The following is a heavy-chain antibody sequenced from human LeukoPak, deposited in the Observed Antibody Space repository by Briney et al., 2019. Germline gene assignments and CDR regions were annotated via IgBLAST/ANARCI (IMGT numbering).Heavy chain of an antibody. Sequence: PSETLSLTCSVSGGSIMSYYWSWIRQSPGKGLEWIGYIYYSGITDYNASLKSRVTMSVDTSKNRFFLNLRSVTAADTAVYYCARTTYYDFLTGFGAFDIWGQGRLVIVSS. D-gene: IGHD3-9*01. CDR2: IYYSGIT. CDR1: GGSIMSYY. CDR3: ARTTYYDFLTGFGAFDI. V-gene: IGHV4-59*01. J-gene: IGHJ3*02.